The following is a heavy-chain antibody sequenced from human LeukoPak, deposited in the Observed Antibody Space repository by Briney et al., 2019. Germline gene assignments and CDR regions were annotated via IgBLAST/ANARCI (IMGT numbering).Heavy chain of an antibody. V-gene: IGHV3-21*01. CDR1: GFTFSSYS. J-gene: IGHJ4*02. CDR3: ARLSSSWYEEGVFDY. CDR2: ISSSSSYI. D-gene: IGHD6-13*01. Sequence: GGSLRLSCAASGFTFSSYSMNWVRQAPGKGLEWVSSISSSSSYIYYADSVKGRFTISRDNAKNSLYLQMNSLRAEDTAVYYCARLSSSWYEEGVFDYWGQGTLVTVSS.